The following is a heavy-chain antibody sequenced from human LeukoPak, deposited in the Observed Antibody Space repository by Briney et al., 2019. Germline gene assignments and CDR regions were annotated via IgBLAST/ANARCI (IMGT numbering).Heavy chain of an antibody. J-gene: IGHJ4*02. CDR1: GFTFSDYY. CDR3: AREPTPRDYGDYGAVDYFDY. CDR2: ISSSGSTI. Sequence: PGGSLRLSCAASGFTFSDYYMSWIRQAPGKGLEWVSYISSSGSTIYYADSVKGRFTISRDNAKNSLYLQMNSLRAEDTAVYYCAREPTPRDYGDYGAVDYFDYWGQGTLVTVSS. D-gene: IGHD4-17*01. V-gene: IGHV3-11*04.